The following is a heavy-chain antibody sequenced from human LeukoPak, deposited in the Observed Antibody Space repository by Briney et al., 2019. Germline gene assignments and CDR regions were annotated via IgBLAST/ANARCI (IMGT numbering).Heavy chain of an antibody. V-gene: IGHV1-69*05. CDR1: GGTFSSYA. CDR3: ARHMAYCGGDCYHFDY. Sequence: SVKVSCKASGGTFSSYAISWVRQAPGQGLEWMGRIIPIFGTANYAQKFQGRVTITTDESTSTAYMELSSLRSEDTAVYYCARHMAYCGGDCYHFDYWGQGTLITVSS. D-gene: IGHD2-21*02. J-gene: IGHJ4*02. CDR2: IIPIFGTA.